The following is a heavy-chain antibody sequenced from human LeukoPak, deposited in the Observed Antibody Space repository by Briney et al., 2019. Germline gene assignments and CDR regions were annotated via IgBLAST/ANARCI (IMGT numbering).Heavy chain of an antibody. CDR2: ISGSGGST. Sequence: GGSLRLSCAASGFTFSSYAMSWVRQAPGKGLEWVSAISGSGGSTYYADSVKGRFTISRDNSKNTLYLQMNSLRAEDTAVYYCANAPWGTPARGYYFDYWGQGTLVTVSS. J-gene: IGHJ4*02. CDR3: ANAPWGTPARGYYFDY. CDR1: GFTFSSYA. D-gene: IGHD1-1*01. V-gene: IGHV3-23*01.